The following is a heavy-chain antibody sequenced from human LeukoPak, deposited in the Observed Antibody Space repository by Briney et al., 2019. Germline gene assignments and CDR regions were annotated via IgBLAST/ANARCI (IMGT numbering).Heavy chain of an antibody. J-gene: IGHJ4*02. D-gene: IGHD2-2*01. CDR3: ARRGYCTSTRCYYIDH. V-gene: IGHV3-20*04. Sequence: PGGSLRLSCAASGFTFDDYGMSWVRQAPGKGLEWVSGINWNGGSTGYADSVKGRFPISRDNAKNSLYLQMNSLRDEDTALYYCARRGYCTSTRCYYIDHWGQGTLVTVSS. CDR2: INWNGGST. CDR1: GFTFDDYG.